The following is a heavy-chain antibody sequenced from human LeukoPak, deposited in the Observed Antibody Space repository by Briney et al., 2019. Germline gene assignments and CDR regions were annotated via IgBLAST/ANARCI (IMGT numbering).Heavy chain of an antibody. CDR3: ARAARWLQLLVYCFDY. D-gene: IGHD5-24*01. J-gene: IGHJ4*02. CDR1: GYTFTSYG. V-gene: IGHV1-18*01. CDR2: ISAYNGNT. Sequence: GASVKVSCKASGYTFTSYGISWVRQAPGQGLEWMGWISAYNGNTNYAQKLQGRVTMTTDTSTSTAYMELRSLRSDDTAVYYCARAARWLQLLVYCFDYWGQGTLVTVSS.